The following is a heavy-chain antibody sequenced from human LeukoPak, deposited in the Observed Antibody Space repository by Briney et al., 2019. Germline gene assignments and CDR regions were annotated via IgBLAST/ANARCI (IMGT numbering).Heavy chain of an antibody. CDR2: INWNGGST. Sequence: GGFLRLSCAASGFTFDDYGMSWVRQAPGKGLEWVSGINWNGGSTGYADSVKGRFTISRDNAKNSLYLQMNSLRAEDTALYYCARSNVYDILTGYYQGMDVWGQGTTVTVSS. CDR1: GFTFDDYG. J-gene: IGHJ6*02. CDR3: ARSNVYDILTGYYQGMDV. D-gene: IGHD3-9*01. V-gene: IGHV3-20*04.